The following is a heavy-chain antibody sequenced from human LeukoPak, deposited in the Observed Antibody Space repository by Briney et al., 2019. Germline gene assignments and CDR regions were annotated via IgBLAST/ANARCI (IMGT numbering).Heavy chain of an antibody. Sequence: SETLSLTCTVTGGSISSHYWTWIRQPPGKGLEWIGNIHYSGSTSYNPSLKSRVTISIDTSKNQFSLKLTSVTAADTAVYYCARFCGGGRCPGYWGQGTLVTVSS. CDR3: ARFCGGGRCPGY. D-gene: IGHD2-15*01. V-gene: IGHV4-59*11. J-gene: IGHJ4*02. CDR1: GGSISSHY. CDR2: IHYSGST.